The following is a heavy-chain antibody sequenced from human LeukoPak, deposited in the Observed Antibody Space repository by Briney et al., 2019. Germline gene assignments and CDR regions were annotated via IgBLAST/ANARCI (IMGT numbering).Heavy chain of an antibody. V-gene: IGHV4-39*07. D-gene: IGHD3-10*01. CDR2: INHSGST. CDR1: GGSISSSSYD. Sequence: PSETLSLTCTVSGGSISSSSYDWGWIRPPPGKGLEWIGKINHSGSTNYNTSLKTRVNLSVDPCKNPLSLNLSSVTAAATAVSSCARTPYYYGSGRSAGFEIWGHGTMVTVSS. J-gene: IGHJ3*02. CDR3: ARTPYYYGSGRSAGFEI.